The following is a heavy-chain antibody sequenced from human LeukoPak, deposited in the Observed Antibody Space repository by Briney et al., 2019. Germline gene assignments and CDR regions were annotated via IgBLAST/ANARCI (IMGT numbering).Heavy chain of an antibody. CDR2: IFPSGGEI. CDR3: AKNADYYGSGRLFDY. J-gene: IGHJ4*02. D-gene: IGHD3-10*01. V-gene: IGHV3-23*01. CDR1: GFTVSSNY. Sequence: GGSLRLSCAASGFTVSSNYMSWVRQAPGKGLEWVSSIFPSGGEIHYADSVKGRFTISRDNSKNTLYLQMSSLRAEDTAVYYCAKNADYYGSGRLFDYWGRGTLVTVSS.